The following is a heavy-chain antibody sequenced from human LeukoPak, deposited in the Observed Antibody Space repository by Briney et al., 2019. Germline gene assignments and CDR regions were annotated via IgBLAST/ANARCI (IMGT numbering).Heavy chain of an antibody. D-gene: IGHD3-9*01. CDR1: GFTFDDYG. Sequence: PGRSLRLSCVASGFTFDDYGMHWVRQAPGKGLEWVSCISWNSGSRGYADSVKGRFTISRDNAKTSLYLQMNRLRVEDMALYYCAKGADYDFLTPIVYWGQRTLVTVSS. CDR2: ISWNSGSR. CDR3: AKGADYDFLTPIVY. V-gene: IGHV3-9*03. J-gene: IGHJ4*02.